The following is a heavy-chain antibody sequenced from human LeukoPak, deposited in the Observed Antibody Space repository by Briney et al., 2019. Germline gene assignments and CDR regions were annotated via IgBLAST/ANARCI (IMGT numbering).Heavy chain of an antibody. V-gene: IGHV3-66*02. CDR2: IYSGGST. J-gene: IGHJ6*03. CDR3: AKDGLDCSSTSCYNYYYYYMDV. CDR1: GFTVSSNY. Sequence: GGSLRLSCAASGFTVSSNYMSWVRQAPGKGLEWVSVIYSGGSTYYADSVKGRFTISRDNAKNSLYLQMNSLRAEDTAVYYCAKDGLDCSSTSCYNYYYYYMDVWGKGTTVTVSS. D-gene: IGHD2-2*02.